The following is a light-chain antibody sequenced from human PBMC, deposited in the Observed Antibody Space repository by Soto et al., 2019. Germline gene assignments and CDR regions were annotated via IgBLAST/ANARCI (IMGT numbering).Light chain of an antibody. CDR1: QSVSSNY. J-gene: IGKJ5*01. CDR2: GTS. CDR3: QQYGSSPIT. V-gene: IGKV3-20*01. Sequence: EIVLTQSPGTLSLSPGERATLSCRASQSVSSNYLAGYQQKPGQPPRLLIYGTSNRATGIPDRFSGSGSGTDFTLTISRLEPEDFAVYYCQQYGSSPITFGQGTRLEIK.